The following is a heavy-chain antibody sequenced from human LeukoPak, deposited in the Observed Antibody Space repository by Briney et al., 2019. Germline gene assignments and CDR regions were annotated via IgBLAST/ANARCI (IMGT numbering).Heavy chain of an antibody. D-gene: IGHD6-13*01. CDR2: ISAYNGNT. CDR3: ARETGYSSSWYDYYGMDV. V-gene: IGHV1-18*01. J-gene: IGHJ6*02. CDR1: GYTFTSYG. Sequence: GASVKVSCKASGYTFTSYGISWVRQAPGQGLEWMGWISAYNGNTNYAQKLQGRVTMTTDTSTSTAYMELRGLRSDDTAVYYCARETGYSSSWYDYYGMDVWGQGTTVTVSS.